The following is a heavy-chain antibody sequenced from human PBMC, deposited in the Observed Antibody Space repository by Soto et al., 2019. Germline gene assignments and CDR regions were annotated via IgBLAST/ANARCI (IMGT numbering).Heavy chain of an antibody. D-gene: IGHD3-9*01. CDR2: INSDGSST. CDR3: ARDRAAGIRYFDWLLSYYCYGMDV. V-gene: IGHV3-74*01. CDR1: GFTFSSYW. Sequence: EVQLVESGGGLVQPGGSLRLSCAASGFTFSSYWMHWVRQAPGKGLVWVSRINSDGSSTSYADSVKGRFTISRDNAKNTLYLQMNSLRAEDTAVYYCARDRAAGIRYFDWLLSYYCYGMDVWGQGTTVTVSS. J-gene: IGHJ6*02.